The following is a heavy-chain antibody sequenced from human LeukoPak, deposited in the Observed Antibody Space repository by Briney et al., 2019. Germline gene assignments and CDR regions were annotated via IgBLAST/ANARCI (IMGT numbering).Heavy chain of an antibody. Sequence: PSETLSLTCTVSGGFISRYYWSWIRQPPGKGREGIGYIYYSGSTNYNPSLKGRVTISVDTSKNQFSLKLSSVTAADTAVYYGASAGGYSYGFFDYWGRETLVTVSS. CDR3: ASAGGYSYGFFDY. J-gene: IGHJ4*02. CDR1: GGFISRYY. D-gene: IGHD5-18*01. CDR2: IYYSGST. V-gene: IGHV4-59*01.